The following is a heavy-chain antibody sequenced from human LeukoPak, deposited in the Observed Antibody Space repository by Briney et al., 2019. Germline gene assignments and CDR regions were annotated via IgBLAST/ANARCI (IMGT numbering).Heavy chain of an antibody. J-gene: IGHJ4*02. Sequence: SSETLSLTCAVYGGSFSGYYWSWIRQPPGKGLEWIGEINHSGSTNYNPSLKSRVTISVDTSKNQFSLKLSSVTAADTAVYYCARGGALLLRYFDWHGLDYWGQGTLVTVSS. D-gene: IGHD3-9*01. CDR3: ARGGALLLRYFDWHGLDY. CDR1: GGSFSGYY. CDR2: INHSGST. V-gene: IGHV4-34*01.